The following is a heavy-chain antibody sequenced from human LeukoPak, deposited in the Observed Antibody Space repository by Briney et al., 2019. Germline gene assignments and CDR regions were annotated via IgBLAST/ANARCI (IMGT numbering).Heavy chain of an antibody. J-gene: IGHJ4*02. CDR3: ASSGTPHYDILTGYYFDY. CDR1: GGTFSSYA. Sequence: SVKVSCKASGGTFSSYAISWVRQAPGQGLEWMGGIIPIFGTANYAQKFQGRVAITADKSTSTAYMELSSLRSEDTAVYYCASSGTPHYDILTGYYFDYWGQGTLVTVSS. CDR2: IIPIFGTA. D-gene: IGHD3-9*01. V-gene: IGHV1-69*06.